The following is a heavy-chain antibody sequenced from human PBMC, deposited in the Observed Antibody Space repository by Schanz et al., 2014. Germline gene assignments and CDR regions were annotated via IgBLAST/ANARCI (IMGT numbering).Heavy chain of an antibody. V-gene: IGHV1-69*02. CDR1: RSTFSSYT. J-gene: IGHJ6*03. D-gene: IGHD6-19*01. CDR2: FIPILDVG. CDR3: ARLGTGMAVAGSVIDSYYYYMDV. Sequence: QVQLVQSGAEVKKPGSSVKVSCKAFRSTFSSYTISWVRQARGQGLEWVGRFIPILDVGNYAQQFQGRVTITADKSTSTAYMELTSLRSEDTAVYYCARLGTGMAVAGSVIDSYYYYMDVWGEGTTVTVSS.